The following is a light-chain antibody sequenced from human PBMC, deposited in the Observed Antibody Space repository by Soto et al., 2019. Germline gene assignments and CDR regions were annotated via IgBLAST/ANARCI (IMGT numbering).Light chain of an antibody. CDR2: GAS. J-gene: IGKJ1*01. CDR1: QSVSSSY. V-gene: IGKV3-20*01. CDR3: HQYGSSSWT. Sequence: NVLTQSPGTLSLSPGERATLSCRASQSVSSSYLAWYQQKPGQAPRLLIYGASSRATGIPDRFSGSGSGTDFTLTISRLEPEDFAVYYCHQYGSSSWTFGQGTMVDI.